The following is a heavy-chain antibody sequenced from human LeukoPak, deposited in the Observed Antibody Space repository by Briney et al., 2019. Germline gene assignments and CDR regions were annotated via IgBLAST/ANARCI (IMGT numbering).Heavy chain of an antibody. CDR3: ARADGDY. V-gene: IGHV4-59*01. Sequence: SETLSLTCTVSGGSISTYYWSWIRQPPGKGLEWIGYVYYSGSTNYSPSLSSRLTISIDTSKNQFSLKLSSVTAADTAVYYCARADGDYWGQGTLVTVSS. CDR1: GGSISTYY. J-gene: IGHJ4*02. D-gene: IGHD6-6*01. CDR2: VYYSGST.